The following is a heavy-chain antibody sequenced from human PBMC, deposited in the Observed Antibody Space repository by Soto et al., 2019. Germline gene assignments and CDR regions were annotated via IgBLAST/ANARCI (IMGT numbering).Heavy chain of an antibody. J-gene: IGHJ4*02. D-gene: IGHD3-10*01. CDR3: ASSYGSGYRAFDY. CDR2: INPILSMS. V-gene: IGHV1-69*02. CDR1: GDTFTFYS. Sequence: QVQLVQSGAEVKKPGSSVRVSCKASGDTFTFYSINWVRQAPGLGLEWMGRINPILSMSNYAQRFQGRVTMTADKSTSTAYRELSSLRSECTAMYYCASSYGSGYRAFDYWGQGALVTVSS.